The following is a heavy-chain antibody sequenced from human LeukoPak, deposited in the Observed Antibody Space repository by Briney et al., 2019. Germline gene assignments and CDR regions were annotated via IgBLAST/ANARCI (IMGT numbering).Heavy chain of an antibody. J-gene: IGHJ3*02. V-gene: IGHV4-34*01. CDR3: ARLNYDILTGLGSAFDI. CDR2: INHSGST. CDR1: GGSFSGYY. Sequence: SETLSLTCAVYGGSFSGYYWSWIRQPPGKGLEWIGEINHSGSTNYNPSLKSRVTISVDRSKNQFSLKLSSVTAADTAVYYCARLNYDILTGLGSAFDIWGQGTMVTVSS. D-gene: IGHD3-9*01.